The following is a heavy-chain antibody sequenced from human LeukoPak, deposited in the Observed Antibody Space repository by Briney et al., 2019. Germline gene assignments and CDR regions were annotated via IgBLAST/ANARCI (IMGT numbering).Heavy chain of an antibody. CDR2: IYYSGST. Sequence: PSETLSLTCTVSGGSIGSYYWSWIRQPPGKGLEWIGYIYYSGSTNYNPSLKSRVTISVDTSKNQFSLKLSSVTAADTAVYYCARWSGYLDYWGQGTLVTVSS. V-gene: IGHV4-59*01. CDR3: ARWSGYLDY. D-gene: IGHD3-3*01. J-gene: IGHJ4*02. CDR1: GGSIGSYY.